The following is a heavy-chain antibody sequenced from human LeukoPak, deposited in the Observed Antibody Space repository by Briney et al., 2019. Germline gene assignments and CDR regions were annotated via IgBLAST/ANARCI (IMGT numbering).Heavy chain of an antibody. CDR2: ISYSGST. CDR3: ARGRRIAARQRGNKNRQDWFDP. V-gene: IGHV4-39*01. D-gene: IGHD6-6*01. J-gene: IGHJ5*02. CDR1: GGSISSSSYY. Sequence: PSETLSLTCTVSGGSISSSSYYWGWIRQPPGKGLEWIGSISYSGSTYYNPSLKSRVTMPVDTSKNQFSLKLSSVTAADTAVYYCARGRRIAARQRGNKNRQDWFDPWGQGTLVTVSS.